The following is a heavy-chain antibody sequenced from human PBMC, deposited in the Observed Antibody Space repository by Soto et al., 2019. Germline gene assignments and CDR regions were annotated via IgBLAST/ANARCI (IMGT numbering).Heavy chain of an antibody. Sequence: QVQLVESGGGVVQPGRSLRLSCAASGFTFSHYGMQWVRQAPGKGLEWVAVISYDGSNKYYADSVKGRFTISRDNSKDTLFLQMNRLRAEDTAVYFCAKEEMATIDYWGQGSLVTVSS. CDR1: GFTFSHYG. CDR3: AKEEMATIDY. J-gene: IGHJ4*02. V-gene: IGHV3-30*18. CDR2: ISYDGSNK.